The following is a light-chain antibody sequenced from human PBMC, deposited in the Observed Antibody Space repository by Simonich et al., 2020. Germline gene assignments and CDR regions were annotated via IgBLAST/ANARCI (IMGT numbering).Light chain of an antibody. V-gene: IGLV2-14*01. Sequence: QSALTQPASVSGSPVQSITISCTGTSSDVGGYNYVSWYQQNPGKAPKLMIYDVSKRPSGVSNRFSGSKSGNTASLTISGLQAEDEADYYCSSYTSSSAVVFGGGTKLTVL. CDR1: SSDVGGYNY. J-gene: IGLJ2*01. CDR2: DVS. CDR3: SSYTSSSAVV.